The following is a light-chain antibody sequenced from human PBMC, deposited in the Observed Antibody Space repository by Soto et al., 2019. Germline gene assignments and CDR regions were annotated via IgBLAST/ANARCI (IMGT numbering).Light chain of an antibody. V-gene: IGKV3-20*01. CDR1: QSVSSSY. CDR2: GSS. Sequence: EIVLTQSPGTLSLSPGERATLSCRASQSVSSSYLAWYQQKPGQAPRLLIYGSSSRATGIPDRFSGSGSGTDFTITISRLEPEDFAVYYCQQYGISPTFGQGTKVEIK. CDR3: QQYGISPT. J-gene: IGKJ1*01.